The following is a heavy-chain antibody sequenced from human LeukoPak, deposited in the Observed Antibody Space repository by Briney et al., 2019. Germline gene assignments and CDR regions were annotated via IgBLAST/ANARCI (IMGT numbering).Heavy chain of an antibody. CDR2: ISAYNGNT. Sequence: ASVKVSCKASGYTFTSYGISRVRQAPGQGLEWMGWISAYNGNTNYAQKLQGRVTMTTDTSTSTAYMELRSLRSDDTAVYYCARGNTNRYYYDSSGREEAWYWGQGTLVTVSS. J-gene: IGHJ4*02. CDR1: GYTFTSYG. V-gene: IGHV1-18*01. D-gene: IGHD3-22*01. CDR3: ARGNTNRYYYDSSGREEAWY.